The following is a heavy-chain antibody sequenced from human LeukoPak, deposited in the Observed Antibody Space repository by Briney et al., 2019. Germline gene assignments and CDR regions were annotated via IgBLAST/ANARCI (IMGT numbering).Heavy chain of an antibody. CDR2: ISWNSGSI. V-gene: IGHV3-9*01. CDR1: GGSISGYY. Sequence: LSLTCTVSGGSISGYYWSWIRQPPGKGLEWVSGISWNSGSIGYADSVKGRFTISRDNAKNSLYLQMNSLRAEDTALYYCAKDTGIAAGSGYYGMDVWGQGTTVTVSS. CDR3: AKDTGIAAGSGYYGMDV. J-gene: IGHJ6*02. D-gene: IGHD6-13*01.